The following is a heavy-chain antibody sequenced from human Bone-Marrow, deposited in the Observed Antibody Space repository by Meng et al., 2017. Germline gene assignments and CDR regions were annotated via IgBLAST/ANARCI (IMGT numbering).Heavy chain of an antibody. J-gene: IGHJ6*02. D-gene: IGHD3-10*01. Sequence: GESLKISCAASGFTFSSYEMNWVRQAPGKGLEWVSYISSSDDTIYYADSVRGRFTISRENAKNSLYLQMNSLRAEGTAVYYCARDHAWFGETYAMDVWGQGTTVTVSS. V-gene: IGHV3-48*03. CDR2: ISSSDDTI. CDR1: GFTFSSYE. CDR3: ARDHAWFGETYAMDV.